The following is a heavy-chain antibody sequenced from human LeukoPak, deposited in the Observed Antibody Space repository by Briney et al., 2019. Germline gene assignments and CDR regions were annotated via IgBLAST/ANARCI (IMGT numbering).Heavy chain of an antibody. V-gene: IGHV4-59*01. CDR1: GGSISSYY. J-gene: IGHJ6*02. CDR2: IYYSGST. Sequence: SETLSLTCTVSGGSISSYYWSWIRQPPGKGLEWIGYIYYSGSTNYNPSLKSRVTISVDTSKNQFSLKLSSVTAADTAVYYCARDLGRYGMDVWGQGTTVTVSS. CDR3: ARDLGRYGMDV.